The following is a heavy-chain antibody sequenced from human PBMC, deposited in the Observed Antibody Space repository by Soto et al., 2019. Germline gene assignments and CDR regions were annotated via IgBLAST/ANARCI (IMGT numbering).Heavy chain of an antibody. J-gene: IGHJ4*02. V-gene: IGHV4-4*02. CDR1: GGSTSSSDW. CDR2: IHRDGVT. CDR3: AGRPEIHPR. Sequence: QVRLQESGPGLVKPSETLSLTCAISGGSTSSSDWWTWVRQPPGEGLEWIGEIHRDGVTNYNSSLKSRLTISLDQSRNQFSLSLTSVTAADAAVYFCAGRPEIHPRWGQGILVPVSS. D-gene: IGHD1-26*01.